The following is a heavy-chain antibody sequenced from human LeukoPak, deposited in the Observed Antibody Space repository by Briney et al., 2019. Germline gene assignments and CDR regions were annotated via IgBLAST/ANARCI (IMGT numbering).Heavy chain of an antibody. Sequence: SETLSLTCTVSGGSISSSSYYWGWIRQPPGKGLEWIGSICYSGSTYYNPSLKSRVTISVDTSKNQFSLKLSSVTAADTAVYYCASPVVTDGHCSDWGQGTLVTVSS. V-gene: IGHV4-39*01. CDR1: GGSISSSSYY. D-gene: IGHD4-23*01. CDR3: ASPVVTDGHCSD. J-gene: IGHJ4*02. CDR2: ICYSGST.